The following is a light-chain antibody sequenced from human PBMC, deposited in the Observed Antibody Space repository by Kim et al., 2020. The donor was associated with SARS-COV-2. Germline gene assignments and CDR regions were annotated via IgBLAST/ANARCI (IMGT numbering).Light chain of an antibody. Sequence: EVVLTQSPATLSLSPGERVTLSCRASQGVGSKLVWYQQKPGEAPRLLIYDASNRATGIPARFSGSGSGTDFTLTISSLEPEDFAVYFCQQRRSWPVTFGQGTKVDIK. CDR3: QQRRSWPVT. CDR2: DAS. J-gene: IGKJ1*01. V-gene: IGKV3D-11*03. CDR1: QGVGSK.